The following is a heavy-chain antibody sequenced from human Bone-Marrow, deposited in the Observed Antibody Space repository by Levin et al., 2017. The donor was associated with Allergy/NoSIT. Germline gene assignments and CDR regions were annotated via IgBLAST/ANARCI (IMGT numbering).Heavy chain of an antibody. CDR2: IYNGGSL. CDR1: GFTISNNY. CDR3: ARAVCGGDCYPYYFDF. V-gene: IGHV3-53*01. Sequence: GESLKISCAASGFTISNNYMSWVRQAPGEGLEWVSIIYNGGSLYYADSVKGRFTISRDNSTSTLYLQMNSLRPEDTAVYYCARAVCGGDCYPYYFDFWGQGTVVTVSS. D-gene: IGHD2-21*02. J-gene: IGHJ4*02.